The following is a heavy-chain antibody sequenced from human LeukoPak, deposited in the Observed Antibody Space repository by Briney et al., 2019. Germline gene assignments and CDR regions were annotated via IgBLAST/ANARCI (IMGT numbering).Heavy chain of an antibody. CDR3: AGHMSSGYYYEDAFDI. V-gene: IGHV5-51*01. D-gene: IGHD3-22*01. J-gene: IGHJ3*02. CDR2: IYPGDSDT. CDR1: GYSFTSYW. Sequence: GESLKISCKGSGYSFTSYWIGWVRQMPGKGLEWMGIIYPGDSDTRYSPSFQGQVTISADKSISTAYLQWSSLKASDTAMYYCAGHMSSGYYYEDAFDIWGQGTMVTVSS.